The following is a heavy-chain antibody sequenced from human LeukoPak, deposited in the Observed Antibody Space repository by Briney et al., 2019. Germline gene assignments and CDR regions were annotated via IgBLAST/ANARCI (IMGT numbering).Heavy chain of an antibody. J-gene: IGHJ6*04. CDR1: GGTFSNYA. D-gene: IGHD3-9*01. CDR3: ARGEQLRYFDSSLDYYYYYGMDV. V-gene: IGHV1-69*06. CDR2: IIPIFGTA. Sequence: ASVKVSCKASGGTFSNYAISWVRQAPGQGLEWMGGIIPIFGTANYAQKFQGRVTITADKSTSTAYMELSSLRSEDTAVYYCARGEQLRYFDSSLDYYYYYGMDVWGKGTTVTVSP.